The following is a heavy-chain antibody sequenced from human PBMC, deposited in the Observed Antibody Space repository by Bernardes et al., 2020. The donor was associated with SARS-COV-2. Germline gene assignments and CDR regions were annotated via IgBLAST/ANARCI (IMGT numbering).Heavy chain of an antibody. CDR1: GGSFSGYY. V-gene: IGHV4-34*01. D-gene: IGHD4-17*01. CDR3: ARERPVTTFFLEKYFDL. Sequence: SETLSLTCAVYGGSFSGYYWSWIRQPPGKGLEWIGEINHSGSTNYNPSLKSRVTISVDTSKNQFSLKLSSVTAADTAVYYCARERPVTTFFLEKYFDLWGRGTLVTVSS. J-gene: IGHJ2*01. CDR2: INHSGST.